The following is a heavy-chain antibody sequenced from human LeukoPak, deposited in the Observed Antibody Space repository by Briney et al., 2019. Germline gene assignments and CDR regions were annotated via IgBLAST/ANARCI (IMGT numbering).Heavy chain of an antibody. Sequence: GGSLRLSCAASGFTFSSYAMSWVRQAPGKGLEWVSSISSSSSYIYYADSVKGRFTISRDDANNSLYLEMNSLRAEDTAVYYCARSASGYDYWGQGTLVTVSS. CDR1: GFTFSSYA. V-gene: IGHV3-21*01. J-gene: IGHJ4*02. CDR2: ISSSSSYI. CDR3: ARSASGYDY. D-gene: IGHD5-12*01.